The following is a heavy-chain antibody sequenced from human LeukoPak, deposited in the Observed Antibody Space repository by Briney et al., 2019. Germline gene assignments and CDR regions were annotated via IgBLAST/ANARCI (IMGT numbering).Heavy chain of an antibody. Sequence: PSETLSLTCTVSGGSISSYYWSWIRQPAGKGLEWIGRIFTSGSTNYNPSLKSRVTMSVDTSKNQLSLKLSSVTAADTAVYYCARDLHYDGSRYQRFAFDIWGQGTMVTVSS. V-gene: IGHV4-4*07. CDR2: IFTSGST. D-gene: IGHD3-22*01. J-gene: IGHJ3*02. CDR1: GGSISSYY. CDR3: ARDLHYDGSRYQRFAFDI.